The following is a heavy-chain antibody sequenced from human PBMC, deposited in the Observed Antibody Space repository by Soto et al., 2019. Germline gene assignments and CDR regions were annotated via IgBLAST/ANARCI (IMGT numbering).Heavy chain of an antibody. CDR1: GYTFTSYG. V-gene: IGHV1-18*01. J-gene: IGHJ4*02. CDR3: ASSPDYYDSSGYLRPLDY. CDR2: ISAYNGNT. D-gene: IGHD3-22*01. Sequence: GASVKVSCKASGYTFTSYGISWVRQAPGQGLEWMGWISAYNGNTNNAQNFQGRVTMTTDTSTSTAYMELRSLRAEDTAVYYCASSPDYYDSSGYLRPLDYWGQGTLVTVSS.